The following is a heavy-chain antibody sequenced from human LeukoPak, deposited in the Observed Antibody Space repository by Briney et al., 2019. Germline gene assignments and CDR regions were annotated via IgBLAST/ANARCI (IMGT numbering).Heavy chain of an antibody. CDR3: ARVPSSGWYLSAFDI. J-gene: IGHJ3*02. D-gene: IGHD6-19*01. CDR1: GGTFSSYA. CDR2: IIPILGIA. Sequence: SVKVSCKASGGTFSSYAISWVRQAPGQGLEWMGRIIPILGIANYAQKFQGRVTITADKSTSTAYMELSSLRSEDTAVYYCARVPSSGWYLSAFDIWGQGTMVTVSS. V-gene: IGHV1-69*04.